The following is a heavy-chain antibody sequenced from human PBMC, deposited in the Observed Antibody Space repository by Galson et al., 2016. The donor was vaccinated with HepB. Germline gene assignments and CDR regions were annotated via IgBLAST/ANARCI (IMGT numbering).Heavy chain of an antibody. Sequence: PALVKPTQTLTLTCTFSGFSLTNGGVGVGWIRQPPGKALEWLALIYWDDDKRYSPSLKNRRTITKDTSKNQVVLVMANMDPLDTGTYYCARSLGTAIFDYWGQGSLVLVSS. CDR1: GFSLTNGGVG. V-gene: IGHV2-5*02. CDR3: ARSLGTAIFDY. CDR2: IYWDDDK. D-gene: IGHD1-7*01. J-gene: IGHJ4*02.